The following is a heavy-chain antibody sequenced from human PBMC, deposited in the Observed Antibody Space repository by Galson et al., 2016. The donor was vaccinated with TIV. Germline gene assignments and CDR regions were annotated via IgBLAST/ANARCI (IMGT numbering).Heavy chain of an antibody. J-gene: IGHJ3*02. Sequence: SVKVSCKASGYTFTGYYIHWVRQAPGQGLEWMGWINPNNGDANYGQKFQGRVTMTSDTSNSTAYMELSSLRSDDTAVYYCARLNLWLVYSFDIWGQGTMVTVSS. CDR3: ARLNLWLVYSFDI. V-gene: IGHV1-2*02. D-gene: IGHD5-18*01. CDR2: INPNNGDA. CDR1: GYTFTGYY.